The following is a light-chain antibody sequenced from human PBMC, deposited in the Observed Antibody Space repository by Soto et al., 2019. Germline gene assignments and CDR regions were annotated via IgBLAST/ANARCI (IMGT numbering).Light chain of an antibody. Sequence: QAVVTQEPSLTVSPGGTVTLTCGSTTGTVTSGHYPYWLQQKPGQAPRTLISDTSNRHSGTPARFSGFLLGGKAALTLSGARPEDEADYYCLLFYSNSGPVIFGGGTKLTVL. CDR1: TGTVTSGHY. CDR3: LLFYSNSGPVI. V-gene: IGLV7-46*01. J-gene: IGLJ2*01. CDR2: DTS.